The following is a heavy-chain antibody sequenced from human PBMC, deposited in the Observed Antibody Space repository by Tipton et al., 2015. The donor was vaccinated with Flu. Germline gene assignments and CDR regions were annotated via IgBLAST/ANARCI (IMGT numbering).Heavy chain of an antibody. J-gene: IGHJ4*02. V-gene: IGHV3-11*01. CDR3: AKGYGYIWSPFDY. CDR1: GFRFSDYY. CDR2: ISGSDNII. Sequence: SLRLSCAASGFRFSDYYMSWIRQAPGKGLEWVSHISGSDNIINYADSVKGRFTISRDNAKNSLYLQMNSLRAEDTAIYYCAKGYGYIWSPFDYWGQGTLVTVSS. D-gene: IGHD1-20*01.